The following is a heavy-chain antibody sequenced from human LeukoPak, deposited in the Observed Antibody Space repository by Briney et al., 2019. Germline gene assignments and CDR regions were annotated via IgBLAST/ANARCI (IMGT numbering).Heavy chain of an antibody. J-gene: IGHJ4*02. CDR1: GGSVSRGSYY. Sequence: SETLSLTCTVSGGSVSRGSYYWSWTRQPPGKGLEWIGYIHHSGTTNYSPSPKSRVTISVDMSKNQFFLNLTSVTAADTAVYYCARGRLGATYWGQGTLVTVSS. CDR3: ARGRLGATY. D-gene: IGHD1-26*01. V-gene: IGHV4-61*01. CDR2: IHHSGTT.